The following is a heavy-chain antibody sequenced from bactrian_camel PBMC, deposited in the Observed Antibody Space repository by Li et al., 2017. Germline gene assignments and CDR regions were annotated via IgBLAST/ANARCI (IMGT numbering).Heavy chain of an antibody. CDR2: ISTSGVT. D-gene: IGHD7*01. CDR3: AADFVNKQLARSYDY. CDR1: ESNAKSSMINYC. Sequence: HVQLVESGGGSVQAGGSLILSCVAAESNAKSSMINYCMGWFRQSPGKEREGVAAISTSGVTYYADSVKGRFTISKDNAKNTLYLQMNSLKPEDTAMYDCAADFVNKQLARSYDYWGQGTQVTVS. J-gene: IGHJ4*01. V-gene: IGHV3S57*01.